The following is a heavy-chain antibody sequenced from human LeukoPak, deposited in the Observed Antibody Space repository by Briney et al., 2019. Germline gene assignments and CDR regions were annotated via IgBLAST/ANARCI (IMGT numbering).Heavy chain of an antibody. CDR1: GFTFSNYA. Sequence: GGSLRLSCAASGFTFSNYAMSWVRQAPGKGLEWVSTISNSGDATYYADSVKGRFTISRDNSKSTLYLQMNTLRVDDTAVYYCARDIVSEGGRYFDYWGQGTLVTVSS. V-gene: IGHV3-23*01. J-gene: IGHJ4*02. CDR2: ISNSGDAT. D-gene: IGHD3-16*02. CDR3: ARDIVSEGGRYFDY.